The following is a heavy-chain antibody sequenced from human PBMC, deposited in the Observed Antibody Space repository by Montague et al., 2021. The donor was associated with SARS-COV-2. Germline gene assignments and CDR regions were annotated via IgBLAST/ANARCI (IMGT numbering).Heavy chain of an antibody. CDR1: GDSVSSDGYY. V-gene: IGHV4-31*03. CDR3: AREVMGSVNYYQAIKYGLDV. J-gene: IGHJ6*02. Sequence: TLSLTCTISGDSVSSDGYYWSWIRQHPGKGLEWIGVIYYSGSTHYNPSLKSRVTISVDTSKNQFSLKLSSVTAADTAVYYWAREVMGSVNYYQAIKYGLDVWGQGTPVTVSS. CDR2: IYYSGST. D-gene: IGHD3-10*01.